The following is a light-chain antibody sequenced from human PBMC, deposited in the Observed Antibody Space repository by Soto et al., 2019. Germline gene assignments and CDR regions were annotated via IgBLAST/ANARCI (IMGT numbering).Light chain of an antibody. CDR2: WAS. CDR1: QSVLYSSNNKNY. CDR3: QQYYSTPWT. J-gene: IGKJ1*01. Sequence: DIVMTQSPDSLDVSLGERATINCKSSQSVLYSSNNKNYLAWYQQKPGQPPKLLIYWASTWESGVPDRFSGSGSGTDFTLTISSLQAEDVAVYYCQQYYSTPWTFGQGTKVEIK. V-gene: IGKV4-1*01.